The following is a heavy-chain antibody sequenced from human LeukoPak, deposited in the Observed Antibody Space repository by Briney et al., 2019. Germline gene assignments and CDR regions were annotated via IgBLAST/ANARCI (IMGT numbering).Heavy chain of an antibody. D-gene: IGHD2-21*02. CDR2: LYYSGST. J-gene: IGHJ4*02. CDR1: GGSFSSRSYY. Sequence: SETLSLTCSVSGGSFSSRSYYWAWIRQPPGKGLEWIGNLYYSGSTDYNPSLKSRVTISVHTSKNQFSLNLISVTAADTAVYYCARSPPFCGGDCYVDYWGQGTQVTVSS. CDR3: ARSPPFCGGDCYVDY. V-gene: IGHV4-39*01.